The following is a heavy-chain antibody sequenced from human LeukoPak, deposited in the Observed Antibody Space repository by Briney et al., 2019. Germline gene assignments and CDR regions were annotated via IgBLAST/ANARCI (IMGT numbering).Heavy chain of an antibody. J-gene: IGHJ3*02. D-gene: IGHD1-26*01. CDR1: GGSISDYY. CDR3: ARTPLGPAFDI. V-gene: IGHV4-4*07. CDR2: IYTTGST. Sequence: SETLSLTCTVSGGSISDYYWSWIRQPAGKGLEWIGRIYTTGSTDYNPSLKSRVTISVDRSKNQFSLKLSSVTAADTAVYYCARTPLGPAFDIWGQGTMVTVSS.